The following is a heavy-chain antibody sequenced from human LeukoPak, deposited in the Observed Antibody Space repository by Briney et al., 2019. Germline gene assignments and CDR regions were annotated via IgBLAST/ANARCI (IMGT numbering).Heavy chain of an antibody. V-gene: IGHV3-7*01. Sequence: GGSLRLSCAASGFTFSSYWMSWFGQPPGRGRGGVANIKQDGSEKYYVDSVKGRFTISRDNAKNSLYLQMNSLRAEDTAVYYCARDGEMATISDYWGQGTLVTVSS. D-gene: IGHD5-24*01. J-gene: IGHJ4*02. CDR1: GFTFSSYW. CDR2: IKQDGSEK. CDR3: ARDGEMATISDY.